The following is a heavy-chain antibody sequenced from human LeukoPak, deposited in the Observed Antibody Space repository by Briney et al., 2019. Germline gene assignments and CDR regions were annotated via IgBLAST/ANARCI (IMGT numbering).Heavy chain of an antibody. J-gene: IGHJ6*03. CDR1: GDSISLSFYY. V-gene: IGHV4-39*07. CDR2: VYYSGTT. Sequence: ASETLSLTCSVSGDSISLSFYYWGWIRQPPGKALEWIGSVYYSGTTSYNPSLKSRVTISVETSKNQFSLKLSSVTAADTAVYYCARRAAGTYPYYYYYMDVWGKGTTVTISS. CDR3: ARRAAGTYPYYYYYMDV. D-gene: IGHD6-13*01.